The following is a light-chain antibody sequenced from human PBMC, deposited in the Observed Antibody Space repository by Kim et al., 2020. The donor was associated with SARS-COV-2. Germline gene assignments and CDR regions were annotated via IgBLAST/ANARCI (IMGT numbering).Light chain of an antibody. CDR3: SSYTRSSTNYV. CDR1: SSDVGSYNY. J-gene: IGLJ1*01. V-gene: IGLV2-14*03. CDR2: AVS. Sequence: QSITIACTGNSSDVGSYNYVSWYQQHPGKAPKLVIYAVSNRPSGVSNRFSGSKSGNKASLTISGLQAEDEADYYCSSYTRSSTNYVFGTGTKVTVL.